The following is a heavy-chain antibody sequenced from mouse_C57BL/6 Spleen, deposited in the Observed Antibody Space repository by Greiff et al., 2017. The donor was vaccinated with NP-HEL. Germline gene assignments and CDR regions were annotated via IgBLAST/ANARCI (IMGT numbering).Heavy chain of an antibody. Sequence: EVQLQQSGAELVRPGASVKLSCTASGFNIKDDYMHWVKQRPEQGLEWIGWIDPENGDTEYASKFQGKATITAVTSSNTAYLQLSSLTSEDTAVYYCLLLRYPAWFAYWGQGTLVTVSA. CDR3: LLLRYPAWFAY. V-gene: IGHV14-4*01. D-gene: IGHD1-1*01. CDR1: GFNIKDDY. CDR2: IDPENGDT. J-gene: IGHJ3*01.